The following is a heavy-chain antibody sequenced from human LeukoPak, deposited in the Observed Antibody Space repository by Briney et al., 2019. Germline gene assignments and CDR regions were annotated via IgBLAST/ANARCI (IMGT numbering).Heavy chain of an antibody. CDR3: ARGRRYYDFWSVHPPYYYMDV. J-gene: IGHJ6*03. CDR1: GGSISSYY. Sequence: SETLSLTCTVSGGSISSYYWSWIRQPAGKGLEWIGRIYTSGSTNYNPSLKSRVTMSVDTPKNQFSLKLSSVTAADTAVYYCARGRRYYDFWSVHPPYYYMDVWGKGTTVTVSS. D-gene: IGHD3-3*01. CDR2: IYTSGST. V-gene: IGHV4-4*07.